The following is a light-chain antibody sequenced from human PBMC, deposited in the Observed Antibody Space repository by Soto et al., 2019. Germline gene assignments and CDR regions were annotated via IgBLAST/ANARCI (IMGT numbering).Light chain of an antibody. CDR3: FSYTSSGTYV. CDR1: SSDVGNYKY. CDR2: EVS. Sequence: QSVLTQPASVSGSPGQSITISCTGTSSDVGNYKYVSWYQQHPGKAPKLMIYEVSNRPSGVSNRFSGSKSGNTASLTISGLQAYDGTYYYCFSYTSSGTYVFGTGTKVTV. V-gene: IGLV2-14*01. J-gene: IGLJ1*01.